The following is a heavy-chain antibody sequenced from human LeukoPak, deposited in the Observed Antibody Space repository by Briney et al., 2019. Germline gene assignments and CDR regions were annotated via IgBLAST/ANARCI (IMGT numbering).Heavy chain of an antibody. D-gene: IGHD2-15*01. CDR1: GGSISSYY. J-gene: IGHJ4*02. Sequence: SETLSLTCTVSGGSISSYYWSWIRQPPGKGLEWIGYIYYSGSTNYNPSLKSRVTISVDTSKNQFSLKLSSVTAADTAVYYCARHCSGGSCYQGNYFDYWGQGALVTVSS. V-gene: IGHV4-59*08. CDR3: ARHCSGGSCYQGNYFDY. CDR2: IYYSGST.